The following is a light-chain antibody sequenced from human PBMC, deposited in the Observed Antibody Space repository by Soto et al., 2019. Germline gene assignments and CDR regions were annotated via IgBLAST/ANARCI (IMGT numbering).Light chain of an antibody. CDR1: SSDIGTYTY. CDR2: EVT. V-gene: IGLV2-8*01. Sequence: QSALTQPPSASGSPGQSVTISCTGTSSDIGTYTYVSWFQQHPGKAPKLMIYEVTKRPSGVPDRFSGSKSGNTASLTVSGLQAEDEADYYCSSYAGSNNLGVFGTGTKVIVL. J-gene: IGLJ1*01. CDR3: SSYAGSNNLGV.